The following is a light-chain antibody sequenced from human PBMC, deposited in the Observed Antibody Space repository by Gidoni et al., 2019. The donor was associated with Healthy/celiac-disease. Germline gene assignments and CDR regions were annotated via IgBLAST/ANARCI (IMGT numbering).Light chain of an antibody. CDR3: QAWDSSTLV. CDR2: QDS. V-gene: IGLV3-1*01. CDR1: KLGDKY. J-gene: IGLJ2*01. Sequence: YELTQPPAVSVSPGQPASITCSGDKLGDKYACWYQQKPGQSPVLVIYQDSKRPSGIPERFSGSNSGNTATLTISGTQAMDEADYYCQAWDSSTLVFGGGTKLTVL.